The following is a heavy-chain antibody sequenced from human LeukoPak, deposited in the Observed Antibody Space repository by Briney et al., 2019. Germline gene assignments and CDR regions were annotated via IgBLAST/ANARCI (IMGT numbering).Heavy chain of an antibody. CDR1: GYTFTGFD. V-gene: IGHV1-8*01. D-gene: IGHD3-10*01. CDR3: ARNLLLWFGESSSDCFDP. J-gene: IGHJ5*02. CDR2: MNPNSGNT. Sequence: GAPVKVSCKAFGYTFTGFDINWVRQVKGQGLEWMGWMNPNSGNTGYAQKFQGRVTMTRNTSISTAYMELSSLRSEDTAVYYCARNLLLWFGESSSDCFDPWGQGTLVTVSS.